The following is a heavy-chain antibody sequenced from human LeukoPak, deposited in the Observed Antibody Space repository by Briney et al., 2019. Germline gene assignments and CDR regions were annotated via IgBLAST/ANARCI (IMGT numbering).Heavy chain of an antibody. D-gene: IGHD6-13*01. V-gene: IGHV3-21*04. CDR2: ISSRSSYI. CDR1: GFIFSSYS. J-gene: IGHJ4*02. Sequence: SGGSLRLSCASSGFIFSSYSMNWVRQAPGKGLEWVPSISSRSSYIYYADSVKGRFTISRDNAKNSLYLQMNSLRAEDTAVYYCAKVIAGYSSSWYGYWGQGTLVTVSS. CDR3: AKVIAGYSSSWYGY.